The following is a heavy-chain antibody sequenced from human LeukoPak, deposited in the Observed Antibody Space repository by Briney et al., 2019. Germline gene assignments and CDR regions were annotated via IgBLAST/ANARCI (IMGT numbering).Heavy chain of an antibody. V-gene: IGHV3-21*01. CDR1: GFTFSSYA. Sequence: GGSLRLSCAASGFTFSSYAMHWVRQAPGKGLEWVSSISSSSSYIYYADLVKGRFTISRDNAKNSLYLQMNSLRAEDTAVYYCARDTQNYFDYWGQGTLVTVSS. CDR3: ARDTQNYFDY. J-gene: IGHJ4*02. CDR2: ISSSSSYI.